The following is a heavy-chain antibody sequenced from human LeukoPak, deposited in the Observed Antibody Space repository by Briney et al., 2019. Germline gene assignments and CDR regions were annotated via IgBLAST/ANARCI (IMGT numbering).Heavy chain of an antibody. CDR3: ARDSGDFWSGYYIPFDY. CDR2: ISAYNGNT. CDR1: GYTFTGYY. J-gene: IGHJ4*02. V-gene: IGHV1-18*04. Sequence: ASVKVSCKASGYTFTGYYMHWVRQAPGQGLEWMGWISAYNGNTNYAQKLQGRVTMTTDTSTSTAYMELRSLRSDDTAVYYCARDSGDFWSGYYIPFDYWGQGTLVTVSS. D-gene: IGHD3-3*01.